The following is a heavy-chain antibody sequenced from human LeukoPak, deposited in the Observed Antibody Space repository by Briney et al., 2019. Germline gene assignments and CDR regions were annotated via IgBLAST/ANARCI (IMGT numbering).Heavy chain of an antibody. CDR2: IYSGGST. Sequence: GGSLRLSCAPSGFTFSSNYMSWVRQAPGKGLEWVSVIYSGGSTYYADSVKGRFTISRDNSKNTLYLQMNSLRAEDTAVYYCARDRIGTGYYYYMDVWGKGTTVTVSS. J-gene: IGHJ6*03. CDR1: GFTFSSNY. D-gene: IGHD1-1*01. CDR3: ARDRIGTGYYYYMDV. V-gene: IGHV3-66*02.